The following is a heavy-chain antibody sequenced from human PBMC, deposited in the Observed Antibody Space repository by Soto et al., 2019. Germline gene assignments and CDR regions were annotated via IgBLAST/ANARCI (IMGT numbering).Heavy chain of an antibody. CDR3: ALSSGYYSYYYGMDV. J-gene: IGHJ6*02. D-gene: IGHD3-22*01. V-gene: IGHV5-51*01. CDR1: GYSFTSYW. Sequence: SLKISCKGFGYSFTSYWIGWVRQMPGKGLEWMGIIYPGDSDTRYSPSFQGQVTISADKSISTAYLQWSSLKASDTAMYYCALSSGYYSYYYGMDVWGQGTTVTGFS. CDR2: IYPGDSDT.